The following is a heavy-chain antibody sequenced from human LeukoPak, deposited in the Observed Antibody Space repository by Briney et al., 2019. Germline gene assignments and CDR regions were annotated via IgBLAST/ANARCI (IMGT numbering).Heavy chain of an antibody. Sequence: SETLSLTCAVYGGSFSGYYWSWIRQPPGKGLEWIGYIYYSGSTNYNPSLKSRVTISVDTSKNQFSLKLSSVTAADTAVYYCARLRLSGYGFPPTPYYYYGMDVWGQGTTVTVSS. D-gene: IGHD4-17*01. J-gene: IGHJ6*02. CDR3: ARLRLSGYGFPPTPYYYYGMDV. V-gene: IGHV4-59*08. CDR1: GGSFSGYY. CDR2: IYYSGST.